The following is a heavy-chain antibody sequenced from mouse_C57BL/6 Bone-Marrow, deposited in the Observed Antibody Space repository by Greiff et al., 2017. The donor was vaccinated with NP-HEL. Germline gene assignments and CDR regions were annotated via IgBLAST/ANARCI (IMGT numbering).Heavy chain of an antibody. J-gene: IGHJ2*01. D-gene: IGHD2-10*01. Sequence: QVHVKQPGAELVKPGASVKLSCKASGYTFTSYWMHWVKQRPGQGLEWIGMIHPNSGSTNYNEKFKSKATLTVDKSSSTAYMQLSSLTSEDSAVYYCARLSLLCYWGQGTTLTVSS. CDR1: GYTFTSYW. CDR3: ARLSLLCY. CDR2: IHPNSGST. V-gene: IGHV1-64*01.